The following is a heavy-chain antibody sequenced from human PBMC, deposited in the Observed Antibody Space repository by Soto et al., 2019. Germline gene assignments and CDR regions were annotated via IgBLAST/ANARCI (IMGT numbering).Heavy chain of an antibody. V-gene: IGHV1-18*04. CDR2: ISAYNGNS. J-gene: IGHJ1*01. D-gene: IGHD2-15*01. Sequence: ASVKVSCKASGYTFTSYGISWVQQAPGQGLEWMGWISAYNGNSNYAQKFQGRVTMTTDTSTSTAYMELSSLRSDDTAVFYCARDRCTGGSCHSGEYFQHWGQGTLVTVSS. CDR1: GYTFTSYG. CDR3: ARDRCTGGSCHSGEYFQH.